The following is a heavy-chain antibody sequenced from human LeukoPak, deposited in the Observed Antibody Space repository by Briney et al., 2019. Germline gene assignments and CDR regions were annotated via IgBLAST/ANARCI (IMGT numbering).Heavy chain of an antibody. CDR2: ISADGGST. V-gene: IGHV3-43*02. CDR3: AKESGKFDY. CDR1: GINFADYA. J-gene: IGHJ4*02. Sequence: PGGSLILSCVVSGINFADYAMHWVRQPPGKGLEWVSLISADGGSTFSADSVKGRFSISRDNSKNSLYLQMNSLRSEDTAMYYCAKESGKFDYWGQGTLAAVSS.